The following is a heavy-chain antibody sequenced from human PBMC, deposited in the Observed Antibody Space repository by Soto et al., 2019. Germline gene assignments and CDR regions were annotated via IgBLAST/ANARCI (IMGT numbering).Heavy chain of an antibody. J-gene: IGHJ4*02. D-gene: IGHD3-16*01. V-gene: IGHV4-30-2*01. CDR1: GGSISSDSYS. CDR2: ISHSGNT. Sequence: TLCRTCAVSGGSISSDSYSWNRIQQPPGKGLQWTGYISHSGNTYYNSSLKSRVTISVDRSKNQFSLNLSSVTAADTAVYCCGRGGNAVNTGFDYWGQGILVTVSS. CDR3: GRGGNAVNTGFDY.